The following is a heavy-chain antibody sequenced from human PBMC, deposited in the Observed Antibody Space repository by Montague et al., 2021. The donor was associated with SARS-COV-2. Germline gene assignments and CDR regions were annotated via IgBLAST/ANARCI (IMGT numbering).Heavy chain of an antibody. CDR1: GITVSRNY. CDR3: ARDLLEIGGMDV. V-gene: IGHV3-66*01. J-gene: IGHJ6*02. Sequence: SLSLSCAASGITVSRNYMNWVRQAPGKGLEWVSLIYSGGSTCYADSVKGRFTISRDNSKNTLYLQMNSLRAEDTAVYYCARDLLEIGGMDVWGQGTTVTVSS. CDR2: IYSGGST. D-gene: IGHD1-1*01.